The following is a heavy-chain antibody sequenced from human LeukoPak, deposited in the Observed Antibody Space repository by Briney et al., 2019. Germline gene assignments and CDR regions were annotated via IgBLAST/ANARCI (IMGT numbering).Heavy chain of an antibody. Sequence: SVKVSCKASGGTFSSYAISWVRQAPGQGLEWMGGIIPIFGTANYAQKFQGRVTITSDESTSTAYMELSSLRSEDTAVYYCARVGIVVVPAAMEDYYYYMDVWGKGTTVTVSS. CDR2: IIPIFGTA. CDR1: GGTFSSYA. J-gene: IGHJ6*03. D-gene: IGHD2-2*03. CDR3: ARVGIVVVPAAMEDYYYYMDV. V-gene: IGHV1-69*01.